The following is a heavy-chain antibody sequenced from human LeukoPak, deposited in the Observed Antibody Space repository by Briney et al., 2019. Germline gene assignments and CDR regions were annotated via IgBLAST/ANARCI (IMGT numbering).Heavy chain of an antibody. V-gene: IGHV3-7*01. CDR2: IKQDGSEK. CDR1: GFTFSSYW. D-gene: IGHD3-3*02. Sequence: PGGSLRLSCAASGFTFSSYWMNWVRQAPRKGLEWVANIKQDGSEKYYVDSVKGRFTISRDNAENSLYLQMNSLRAEDTAVYYCAGEVEASHFWSGYNYWGQGTLVTVSS. CDR3: AGEVEASHFWSGYNY. J-gene: IGHJ4*02.